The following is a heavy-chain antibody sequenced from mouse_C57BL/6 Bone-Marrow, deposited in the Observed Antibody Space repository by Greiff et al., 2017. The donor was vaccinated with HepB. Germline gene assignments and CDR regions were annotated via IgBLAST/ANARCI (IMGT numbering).Heavy chain of an antibody. D-gene: IGHD2-10*02. CDR2: ISSGGSYT. CDR3: AGYGNLFDY. V-gene: IGHV5-6*01. CDR1: GFTFSSYG. J-gene: IGHJ2*01. Sequence: EVQVVESGGDLVKPGGSLKLSCAASGFTFSSYGMSWVRQTPDKRLEWVATISSGGSYTYYPDSVKGRFTISRDNAKNTLYLQMSSLKSEDTAMYYCAGYGNLFDYWGQGTTLTVSS.